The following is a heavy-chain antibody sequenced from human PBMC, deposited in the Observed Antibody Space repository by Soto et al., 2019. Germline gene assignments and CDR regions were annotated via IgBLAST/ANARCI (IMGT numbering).Heavy chain of an antibody. D-gene: IGHD1-7*01. CDR3: ARDPPTGTTLDWVDS. CDR1: GFSFSSDS. V-gene: IGHV3-21*01. CDR2: ISSSGSFM. Sequence: GGSLRLSCAASGFSFSSDSMAWVRQAPGKGLEWVSSISSSGSFMNYADSVKGRFTISRDNARNSLYLQMSGLKDEDTAVYYCARDPPTGTTLDWVDSWGQGTLVTVSS. J-gene: IGHJ5*01.